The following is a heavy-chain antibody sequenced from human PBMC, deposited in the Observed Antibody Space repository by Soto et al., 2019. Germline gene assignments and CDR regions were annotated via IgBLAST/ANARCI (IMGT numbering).Heavy chain of an antibody. J-gene: IGHJ4*02. D-gene: IGHD3-9*01. CDR2: FDPEDGVT. V-gene: IGHV1-24*01. CDR1: GYTLTELS. Sequence: ASVKVSCKVSGYTLTELSMHWVRQAPGKGLEWMGGFDPEDGVTIYAQKFQGRVTMTEDTSTDTAYMELSSLRSDDTAVYYCATAYDILTGSDYWGQGTLVTVSS. CDR3: ATAYDILTGSDY.